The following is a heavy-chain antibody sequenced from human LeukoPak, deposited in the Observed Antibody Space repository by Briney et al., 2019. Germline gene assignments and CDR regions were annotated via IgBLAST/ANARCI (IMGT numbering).Heavy chain of an antibody. D-gene: IGHD5-12*01. CDR3: AREYSAFDY. CDR1: GDPISTSSDY. Sequence: SETLCLTCTVSGDPISTSSDYKWTWIRQPPRKGLEWTGYIYYSGSTNYNPSLQSRVTISVDTSNNQFSLKLTSVTAADTAVYYCAREYSAFDYWGQGTLVTVSS. CDR2: IYYSGST. V-gene: IGHV4-61*08. J-gene: IGHJ4*02.